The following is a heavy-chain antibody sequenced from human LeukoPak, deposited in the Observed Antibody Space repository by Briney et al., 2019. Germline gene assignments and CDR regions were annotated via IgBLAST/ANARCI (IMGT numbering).Heavy chain of an antibody. CDR2: ISNSGSTI. Sequence: GSRRLSCAASGFTFRDYYMSWIRQAPGKGLEWVSYISNSGSTIYYADSVKGRFTISRDNAKNSLYLQLNSLRAEDTAVYYCARDQSYYGSGSPMNVWGKGTTVTVSS. V-gene: IGHV3-11*04. D-gene: IGHD3-10*01. CDR3: ARDQSYYGSGSPMNV. CDR1: GFTFRDYY. J-gene: IGHJ6*04.